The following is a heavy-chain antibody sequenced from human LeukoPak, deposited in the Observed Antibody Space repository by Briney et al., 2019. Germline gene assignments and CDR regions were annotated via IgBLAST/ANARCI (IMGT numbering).Heavy chain of an antibody. J-gene: IGHJ4*02. D-gene: IGHD6-19*01. V-gene: IGHV3-23*01. CDR2: ISGSATST. CDR1: GFTFANYA. CDR3: AKRHTTGWFYLDY. Sequence: GGSLRLSCAASGFTFANYAMSWVRQAPGKGLEWVSSISGSATSTFYADSMKGRFTISRDNSKNTLFLQMNSLRAEDTALYYCAKRHTTGWFYLDYWGRGTLVTVSS.